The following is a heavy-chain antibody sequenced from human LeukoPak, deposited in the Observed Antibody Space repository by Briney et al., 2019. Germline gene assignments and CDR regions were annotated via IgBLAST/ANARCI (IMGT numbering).Heavy chain of an antibody. CDR1: GYSFTSYN. J-gene: IGHJ1*01. CDR3: ASLHSSSWPPSGYFQH. V-gene: IGHV1-8*03. D-gene: IGHD6-13*01. Sequence: SVKVSCKASGYSFTSYNVNWVRQATGQGLEWMGWMNPNSGNTGYAQKFQGRVTITTDESTSTAYMELSSLRSEDTAVYYCASLHSSSWPPSGYFQHWGQGTLVTVSS. CDR2: MNPNSGNT.